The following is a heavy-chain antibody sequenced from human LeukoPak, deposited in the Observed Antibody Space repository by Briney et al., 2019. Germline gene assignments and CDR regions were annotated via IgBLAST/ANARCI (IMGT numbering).Heavy chain of an antibody. D-gene: IGHD4-11*01. J-gene: IGHJ4*02. CDR3: ARWGNDYSQFDS. CDR1: GFTFSNYA. Sequence: GVPLRLSCAASGFTFSNYAMTWVRQAPGKGLEWVSVVSGSGDNTNYADSVKGRFTISRDNSKNTLFLQMNSLRTEDTAVYFCARWGNDYSQFDSWGQGTLVTVS. CDR2: VSGSGDNT. V-gene: IGHV3-23*01.